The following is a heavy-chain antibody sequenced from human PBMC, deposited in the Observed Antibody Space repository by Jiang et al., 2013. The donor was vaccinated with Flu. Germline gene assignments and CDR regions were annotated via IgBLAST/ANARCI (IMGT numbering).Heavy chain of an antibody. CDR1: GYTFSTYA. CDR2: INTNAGDP. CDR3: ARGPGTYPLDY. J-gene: IGHJ4*02. Sequence: QSGSELKKPGASVKVSCKTSGYTFSTYALNWVRQAPGQGLEWMGWINTNAGDPTHAQGFTGRFVFSLDTSVSTAYLQISSLKAEDTAVYYCARGPGTYPLDYWGQGTLVTVSS. D-gene: IGHD3-10*01. V-gene: IGHV7-4-1*02.